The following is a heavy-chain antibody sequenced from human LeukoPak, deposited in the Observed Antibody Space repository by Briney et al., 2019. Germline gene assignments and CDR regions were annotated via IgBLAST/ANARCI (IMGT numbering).Heavy chain of an antibody. CDR1: GDSINSSSYY. V-gene: IGHV4-39*02. J-gene: IGHJ4*02. D-gene: IGHD3-22*01. CDR3: AREVFYYYDSSGYYFDY. Sequence: PSETLSPTCTISGDSINSSSYYWGWIRQPPGKGLEWIGSIYYSGSTYYNPSLESRVTISVDTSKNQFSLKLSSVTAADTAVYYCAREVFYYYDSSGYYFDYWGQGTLVTVSS. CDR2: IYYSGST.